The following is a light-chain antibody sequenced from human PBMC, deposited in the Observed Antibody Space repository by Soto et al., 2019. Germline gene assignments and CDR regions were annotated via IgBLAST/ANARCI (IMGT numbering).Light chain of an antibody. CDR2: DAS. V-gene: IGKV3-11*01. CDR1: QSVSSY. Sequence: EIVLTQSPATLSLSPGERATLSCRASQSVSSYLAWYQQKPGQAPRLLIYDASNRATGIPARFSGSGSGTDFTLTIISLEPEDFAVYYCQQRSNWPPGSTFGQGTRLEIK. J-gene: IGKJ5*01. CDR3: QQRSNWPPGST.